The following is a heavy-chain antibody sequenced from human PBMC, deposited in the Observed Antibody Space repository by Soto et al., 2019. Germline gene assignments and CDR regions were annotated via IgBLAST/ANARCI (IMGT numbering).Heavy chain of an antibody. Sequence: RGGSLKISCKGSGYSFTRYWIGWVRQMPGKGLEWMGIIYPGDSDTRYSPSFQGQVTISADKSISTAYLQWSSLKASDTAMYYCARKPLAGYYYFDYWGQGTLVTVYS. V-gene: IGHV5-51*01. D-gene: IGHD2-21*01. CDR1: GYSFTRYW. CDR2: IYPGDSDT. J-gene: IGHJ4*02. CDR3: ARKPLAGYYYFDY.